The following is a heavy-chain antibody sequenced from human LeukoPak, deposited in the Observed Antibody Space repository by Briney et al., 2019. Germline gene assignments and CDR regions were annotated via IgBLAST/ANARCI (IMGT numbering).Heavy chain of an antibody. CDR1: GFTFGDFA. D-gene: IGHD3-22*01. J-gene: IGHJ4*02. CDR2: ISSSSSTI. CDR3: ARGFYYDSS. Sequence: GGSLRLSCTASGFTFGDFAVTWVRQAPGKGLEWVSYISSSSSTIYYADSVKSRFTISRDNAKNSLYLQMNSLRAEDTAVYYCARGFYYDSSGGQGTLVTVSS. V-gene: IGHV3-48*01.